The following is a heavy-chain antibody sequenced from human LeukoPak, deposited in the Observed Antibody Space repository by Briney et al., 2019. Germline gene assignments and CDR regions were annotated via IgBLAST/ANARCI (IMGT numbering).Heavy chain of an antibody. J-gene: IGHJ4*02. CDR3: AREVRFLEWSPDY. CDR2: INDNGDGT. V-gene: IGHV3-23*01. CDR1: GFTFSSYA. D-gene: IGHD3-3*01. Sequence: GGSLRLSCAASGFTFSSYAVSWVRQAPGKGLKWVSTINDNGDGTYYADSVKGRFTISRDSSYNTVSLQMNSLRDEDTGVYYCAREVRFLEWSPDYWGQGTLVTVSS.